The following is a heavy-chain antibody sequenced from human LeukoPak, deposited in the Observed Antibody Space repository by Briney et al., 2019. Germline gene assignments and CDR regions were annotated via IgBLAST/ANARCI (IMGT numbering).Heavy chain of an antibody. CDR2: ISAYSGDT. CDR3: ARAPSFVDYGGDY. CDR1: GYNFTNYG. V-gene: IGHV1-18*01. Sequence: ASVKVSCKASGYNFTNYGISWVRQAPGQGLEWVGWISAYSGDTNYAQKLQGRLTMTTDTSPGTTYLELRSLTSADTAVYYCARAPSFVDYGGDYWGQGTLVTVSS. D-gene: IGHD4-17*01. J-gene: IGHJ4*02.